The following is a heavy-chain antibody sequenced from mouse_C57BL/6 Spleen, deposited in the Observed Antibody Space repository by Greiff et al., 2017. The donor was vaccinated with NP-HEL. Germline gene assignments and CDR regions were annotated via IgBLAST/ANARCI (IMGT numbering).Heavy chain of an antibody. CDR3: ARDHYSNPYFDY. Sequence: QVQLKESGPELVKPGASVKLSCKASGYTFTSYDINWVKQRPGQGLEWIGWIYPRDGSNKYNEKFKGKATLTVDTSSSTAYMELHSLTSEDSAVYFCARDHYSNPYFDYWGQGTTLTVSS. J-gene: IGHJ2*01. V-gene: IGHV1-85*01. CDR2: IYPRDGSN. D-gene: IGHD2-5*01. CDR1: GYTFTSYD.